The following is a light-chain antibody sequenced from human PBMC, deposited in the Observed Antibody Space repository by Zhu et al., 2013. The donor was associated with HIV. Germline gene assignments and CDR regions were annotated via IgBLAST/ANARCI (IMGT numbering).Light chain of an antibody. CDR1: QDIASD. Sequence: IQLTQSPSPLSASVGDRVTITCRASQDIASDLAWYQQKSGRAPELLIYGASTLQSGVPSRFSGSGSGTDFTLTITGLQPEDFGIYYCQQYNTFPVTFGPGTRLDIK. J-gene: IGKJ5*01. CDR3: QQYNTFPVT. V-gene: IGKV1-9*01. CDR2: GAS.